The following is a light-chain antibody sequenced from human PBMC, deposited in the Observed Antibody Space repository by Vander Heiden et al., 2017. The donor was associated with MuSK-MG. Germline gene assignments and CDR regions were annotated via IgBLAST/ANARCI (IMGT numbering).Light chain of an antibody. CDR2: GNS. CDR3: ATWDSTLNGEL. CDR1: RSKSGSNI. Sequence: QSALTQTPSASGSPGQRVTISSAGSRSKSGSNIVMWYQQIPGTAPKLLVYGNSQRPSGVPERCSGSKYDTSASLDISGLQSDEEADYYCATWDSTLNGELFGGGTKLTVL. J-gene: IGLJ2*01. V-gene: IGLV1-44*01.